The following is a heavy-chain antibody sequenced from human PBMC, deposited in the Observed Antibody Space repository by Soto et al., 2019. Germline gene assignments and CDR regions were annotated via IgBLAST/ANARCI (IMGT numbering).Heavy chain of an antibody. V-gene: IGHV1-3*01. J-gene: IGHJ3*02. Sequence: ASVKVSCKASGYTFTSYAMHWVRQAPGQRLEWMGWINAGNGNTKYSQKFQGRVTITRDTSASTAYMELSSLRSEDTAVYYCARVGRVGAKAFDIWGQGTMVTVSS. CDR3: ARVGRVGAKAFDI. D-gene: IGHD1-26*01. CDR2: INAGNGNT. CDR1: GYTFTSYA.